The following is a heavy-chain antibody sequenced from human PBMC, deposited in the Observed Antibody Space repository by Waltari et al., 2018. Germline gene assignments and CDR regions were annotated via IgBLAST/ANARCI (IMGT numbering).Heavy chain of an antibody. V-gene: IGHV3-23*04. CDR1: GFTFSSYA. CDR2: ISGRGDST. D-gene: IGHD2-15*01. Sequence: EVQLVESGGGLVQPGGSLRLSCAASGFTFSSYAMSWVRQAPGKGLEWVSAISGRGDSTYYADAVKGRFTISSDNSKNTLYLQMNSLRAEDTAVYYCAKHWGGVVAATYYFDYWGQGTLVTVSS. CDR3: AKHWGGVVAATYYFDY. J-gene: IGHJ4*02.